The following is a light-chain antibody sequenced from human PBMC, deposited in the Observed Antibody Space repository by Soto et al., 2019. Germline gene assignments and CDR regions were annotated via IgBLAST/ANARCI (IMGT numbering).Light chain of an antibody. J-gene: IGKJ1*01. Sequence: EIVMTQSPATLSVSPGERATLSCRASQSVNSNLAWYQQKPGQAPRLLIYGASTRATGIPARFSGSGSGTEFTLTIRSLQSEDFAVYYCQQYNNWPRGTFGQGTKVEIK. V-gene: IGKV3-15*01. CDR3: QQYNNWPRGT. CDR1: QSVNSN. CDR2: GAS.